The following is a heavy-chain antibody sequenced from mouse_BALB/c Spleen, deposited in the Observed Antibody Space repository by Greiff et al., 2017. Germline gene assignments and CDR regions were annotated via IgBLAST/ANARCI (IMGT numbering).Heavy chain of an antibody. CDR1: GFNIKDYY. D-gene: IGHD2-4*01. J-gene: IGHJ4*01. V-gene: IGHV14-4*02. Sequence: VHVKQSGAELVRSGASVKLSCTASGFNIKDYYMHWVKQRPEQGLEWIGWIDPENGDTEYAPKFQGKATMTADTSSNTAYLQLSSLTSEDTAVYYCNDYDYSYAMDYWGQGTSVTVSS. CDR2: IDPENGDT. CDR3: NDYDYSYAMDY.